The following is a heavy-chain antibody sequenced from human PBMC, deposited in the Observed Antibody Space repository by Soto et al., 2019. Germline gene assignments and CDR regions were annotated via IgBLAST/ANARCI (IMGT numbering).Heavy chain of an antibody. V-gene: IGHV3-33*05. D-gene: IGHD1-1*01. CDR2: ISYDGSD. Sequence: QMQLVESGVGVVQHGRSLRLSCVASGFPFREFGMHWVRQAPGKGLEWVALISYDGSDYADSVKGRFTISRDDSRDTLFLHMDNLRPDDTGVYYCARRWNYYLDFWGQGTLVAVSS. J-gene: IGHJ4*02. CDR1: GFPFREFG. CDR3: ARRWNYYLDF.